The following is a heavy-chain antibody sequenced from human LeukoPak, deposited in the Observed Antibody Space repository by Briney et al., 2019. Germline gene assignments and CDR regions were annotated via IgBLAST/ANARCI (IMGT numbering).Heavy chain of an antibody. V-gene: IGHV4-4*07. CDR3: ARGGDPPL. J-gene: IGHJ4*02. CDR1: GVSINSYY. Sequence: SETLSLTCTVSGVSINSYYWSWIRQPAGMGLEWIGHISTSGSTNYNPPLKSRVTMSVDTSKNQFSLKLSSVTAADTAVYYCARGGDPPLWGQGTLVTVSS. CDR2: ISTSGST.